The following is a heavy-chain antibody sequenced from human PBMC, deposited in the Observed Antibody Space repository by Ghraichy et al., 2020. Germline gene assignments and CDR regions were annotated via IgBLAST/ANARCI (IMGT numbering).Heavy chain of an antibody. CDR3: AAESRSAMGRDDY. J-gene: IGHJ4*02. D-gene: IGHD2-2*01. CDR1: GGSFSGYY. CDR2: INPGGRA. V-gene: IGHV4-34*01. Sequence: SETLSLTCAVNGGSFSGYYWSWIRQPPGKGLEWIGEINPGGRANYNPSLKSRVSIWEDTSKRHCALKLTSVTAADAAVYFCAAESRSAMGRDDYWGQGTLVTVSS.